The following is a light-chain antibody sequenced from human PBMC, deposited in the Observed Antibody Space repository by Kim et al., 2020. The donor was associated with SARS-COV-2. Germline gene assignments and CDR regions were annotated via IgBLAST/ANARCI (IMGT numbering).Light chain of an antibody. CDR1: SLRKYY. CDR2: GKN. Sequence: AWGQTVRITCQGDSLRKYYASWYQQKPGQAPLLVIYGKNNRPSGIPDRFSGSSSGNTASLTITGAPAEDEADYYCNSRDSSGNHWVFGGGTQLTVL. J-gene: IGLJ3*02. CDR3: NSRDSSGNHWV. V-gene: IGLV3-19*01.